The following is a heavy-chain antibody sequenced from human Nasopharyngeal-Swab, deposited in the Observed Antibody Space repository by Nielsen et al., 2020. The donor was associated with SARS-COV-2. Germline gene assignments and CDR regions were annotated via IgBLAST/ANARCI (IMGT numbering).Heavy chain of an antibody. D-gene: IGHD6-6*01. J-gene: IGHJ4*02. V-gene: IGHV3-30*18. CDR1: GSTFSSYG. CDR3: AKEGNPYSSSYGYFDY. CDR2: IAYDVSNK. Sequence: AESLTLSCAVAGSTFSSYGMHWVRHPPGKWLGWEAVIAYDVSNKYYVDSVKGRFTVSRDNSKNTLYLTMNSLSAEDTAVYYCAKEGNPYSSSYGYFDYWGQGTLVTVSS.